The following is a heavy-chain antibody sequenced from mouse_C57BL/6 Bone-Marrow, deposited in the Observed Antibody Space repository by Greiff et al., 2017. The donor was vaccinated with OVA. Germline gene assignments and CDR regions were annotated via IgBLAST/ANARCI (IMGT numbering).Heavy chain of an antibody. J-gene: IGHJ1*03. CDR1: GYSITSDY. D-gene: IGHD2-1*01. CDR3: ARSGYYGNSYWYFDV. Sequence: DVHLVESGPGLAKPSQTLSLTCSVTGYSITSDYWNWIRKFPGNKLEYMGYISYSGSTYYNPSLKSRISITRDTSKNQYYLQLNSVTTEDTATYYCARSGYYGNSYWYFDVWGTGTTVTVSS. CDR2: ISYSGST. V-gene: IGHV3-8*01.